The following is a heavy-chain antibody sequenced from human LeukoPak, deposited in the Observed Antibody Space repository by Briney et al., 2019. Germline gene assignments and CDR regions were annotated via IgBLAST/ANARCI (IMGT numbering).Heavy chain of an antibody. Sequence: SETLSLTCAVYGGSVSSGSYYWSWIRQPPGKGLEWIGYIYYSGSTNYNPSLKSRVTISVDTSKNQFSLKLSSVTAADTAVYYCAREDGTRFDYWGQGTLVTVSS. V-gene: IGHV4-61*01. CDR2: IYYSGST. J-gene: IGHJ4*02. D-gene: IGHD2-2*01. CDR1: GGSVSSGSYY. CDR3: AREDGTRFDY.